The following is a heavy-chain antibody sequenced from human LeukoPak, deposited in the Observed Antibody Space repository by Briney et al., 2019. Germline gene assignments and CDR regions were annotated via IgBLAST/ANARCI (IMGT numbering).Heavy chain of an antibody. D-gene: IGHD3-9*01. Sequence: QAGGSLRLSCAASGFTFSSYAMSWVRQAPGKGLEWVSAISGSGGSTYYADSVKGRFTISRDNSKNTLYLQMNSLRAEDTAVYYCAKGKYYDILTGYHWGQGTLVTASS. CDR3: AKGKYYDILTGYH. J-gene: IGHJ5*02. CDR1: GFTFSSYA. V-gene: IGHV3-23*01. CDR2: ISGSGGST.